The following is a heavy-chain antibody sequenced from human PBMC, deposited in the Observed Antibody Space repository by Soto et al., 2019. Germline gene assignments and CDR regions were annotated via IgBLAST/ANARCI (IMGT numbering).Heavy chain of an antibody. CDR3: ARDRGVAPPVAGNTHYYYYMDV. CDR2: ISADNGNT. CDR1: GYSFTNYG. V-gene: IGHV1-18*01. J-gene: IGHJ6*03. D-gene: IGHD6-19*01. Sequence: QDRLVQSGVEVEKPGASVRVYCKASGYSFTNYGITWVRQAPGQGFEWMGWISADNGNTNYAQKSQCRVTLTTDASTSTAYLELRSLRSADTAVYYCARDRGVAPPVAGNTHYYYYMDVWGKGTTVTVSS.